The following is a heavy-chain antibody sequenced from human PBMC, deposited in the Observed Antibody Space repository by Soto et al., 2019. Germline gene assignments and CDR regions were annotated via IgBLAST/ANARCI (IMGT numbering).Heavy chain of an antibody. V-gene: IGHV7-4-1*02. Sequence: ASVKVSCKASGYTFTSYAMNWVRQAPGQGLEWMGWINTNTGNPTYAQGFTGRFVFSLDTSVSTAYLQISSLKAEDTAVYYCARGMEEGATSYVQHWGQGTLVTVSS. J-gene: IGHJ1*01. CDR2: INTNTGNP. D-gene: IGHD1-26*01. CDR1: GYTFTSYA. CDR3: ARGMEEGATSYVQH.